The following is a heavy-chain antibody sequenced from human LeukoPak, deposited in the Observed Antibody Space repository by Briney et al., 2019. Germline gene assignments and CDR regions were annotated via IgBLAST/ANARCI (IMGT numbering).Heavy chain of an antibody. Sequence: ASVKVSCKASGYTFTSYDINWVRQAPGQGLEWMGIINPSGGSTSYAQKFQGRVTMTRDTSTSTVYMELSSLRSEDTAVYYCARDGVTYYYGSGRPTGAFDIWGQGTMVTVSS. D-gene: IGHD3-10*01. CDR1: GYTFTSYD. CDR3: ARDGVTYYYGSGRPTGAFDI. V-gene: IGHV1-46*01. CDR2: INPSGGST. J-gene: IGHJ3*02.